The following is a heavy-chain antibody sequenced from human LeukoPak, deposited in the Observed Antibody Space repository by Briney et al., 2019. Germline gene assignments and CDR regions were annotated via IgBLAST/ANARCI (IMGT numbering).Heavy chain of an antibody. J-gene: IGHJ4*02. CDR2: IQTSGST. Sequence: SETLSLTCTVSGGSISSYYWSWIRQPAGRGLGWIGRIQTSGSTNYNPSLKSRVTMSVDTSKNKFSLKVNSVTAADTAVYCCARVGSGWSFDYWGQGTLVTVSS. V-gene: IGHV4-4*07. CDR3: ARVGSGWSFDY. D-gene: IGHD6-19*01. CDR1: GGSISSYY.